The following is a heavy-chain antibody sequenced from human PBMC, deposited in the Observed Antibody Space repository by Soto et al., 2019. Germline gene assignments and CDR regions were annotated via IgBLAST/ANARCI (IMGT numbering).Heavy chain of an antibody. V-gene: IGHV4-61*08. CDR3: ATQEVGGTYVYTFDP. Sequence: SETLSLTCTVSGGSISSGGYYWSWIRQPPGKGLEWIGYIYYSGSTNYNPSLKSRVTISVDTSKNQFSLKLSSVTAADTAVYYCATQEVGGTYVYTFDPWGQGTLVTVS. J-gene: IGHJ5*02. CDR1: GGSISSGGYY. CDR2: IYYSGST. D-gene: IGHD1-26*01.